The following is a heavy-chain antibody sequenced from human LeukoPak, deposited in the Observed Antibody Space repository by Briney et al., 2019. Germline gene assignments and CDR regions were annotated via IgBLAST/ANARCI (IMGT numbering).Heavy chain of an antibody. Sequence: SVKVSCKASGGTFSSYAISWVRQAPGQGLEWMGGIIPIFGTANYAQKFQGRVTITADKSTSTAYMELSSLRSEDTAVYYCAGTREYCSSTSCYECWFDPWGQGTLVTVSS. CDR1: GGTFSSYA. D-gene: IGHD2-2*01. V-gene: IGHV1-69*06. CDR2: IIPIFGTA. CDR3: AGTREYCSSTSCYECWFDP. J-gene: IGHJ5*02.